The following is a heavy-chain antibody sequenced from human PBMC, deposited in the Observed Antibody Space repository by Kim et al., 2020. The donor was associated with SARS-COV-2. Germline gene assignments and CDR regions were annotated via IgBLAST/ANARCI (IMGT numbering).Heavy chain of an antibody. J-gene: IGHJ4*02. CDR1: GYSFTSYW. CDR3: ARQGGYSSSAEAY. CDR2: IDPSDSYT. D-gene: IGHD6-6*01. V-gene: IGHV5-10-1*01. Sequence: GESLKISCKGSGYSFTSYWISWVRQMPGKGLEWMGRIDPSDSYTNYSPSFQGHVTISADKSISTAYLQWSSLKASDTAMYYCARQGGYSSSAEAYWGQGTLVTVSS.